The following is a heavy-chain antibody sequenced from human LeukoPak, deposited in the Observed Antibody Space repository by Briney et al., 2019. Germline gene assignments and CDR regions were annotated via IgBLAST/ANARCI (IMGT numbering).Heavy chain of an antibody. D-gene: IGHD6-19*01. CDR2: IKQDGSEK. J-gene: IGHJ4*02. V-gene: IGHV3-7*01. Sequence: PGGSLRLSCAASGFTFSSYWMSWVREAPGTGLESVANIKQDGSEKYHVDSVKGRFTISRDNAENSLYLQMHSLRGEDTAVYFCARAGYSSGWDYWGQGTLVTVSS. CDR1: GFTFSSYW. CDR3: ARAGYSSGWDY.